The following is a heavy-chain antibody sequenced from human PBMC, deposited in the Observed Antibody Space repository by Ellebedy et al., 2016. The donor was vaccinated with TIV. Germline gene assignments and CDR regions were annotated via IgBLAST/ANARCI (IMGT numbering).Heavy chain of an antibody. V-gene: IGHV3-7*01. CDR2: IKQDGSEK. J-gene: IGHJ4*02. Sequence: GGSLRLSCAASGFTFSGYSMNWVRQAPGKGLEWVANIKQDGSEKYYVDSVKGRFSISRDNAKSSLYVQMNSLRDEDTAVYYCARDQWLGRAYYFDSWGQGTLVTVSS. D-gene: IGHD6-19*01. CDR1: GFTFSGYS. CDR3: ARDQWLGRAYYFDS.